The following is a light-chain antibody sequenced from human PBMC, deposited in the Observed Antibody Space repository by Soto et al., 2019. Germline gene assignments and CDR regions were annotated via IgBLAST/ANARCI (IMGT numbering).Light chain of an antibody. CDR1: QSVSSS. Sequence: EIVLTQSPGTLSLSPGEGATLSCRASQSVSSSLAWYQQKRGQAPRLLIHGASSRATGIPDRFSGSGSGTDFTLTISRLEPEDVAVYYCQQYGGSPRTFGKGTKVEVK. CDR3: QQYGGSPRT. V-gene: IGKV3-20*01. J-gene: IGKJ1*01. CDR2: GAS.